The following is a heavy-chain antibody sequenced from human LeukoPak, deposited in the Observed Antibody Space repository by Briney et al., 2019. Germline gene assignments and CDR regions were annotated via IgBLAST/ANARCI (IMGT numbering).Heavy chain of an antibody. Sequence: LAGGSLRLSCAASGFTFSSYAMSWVRQAPGKGLEWVSAISGSGGSTYYADSVKGRFTISRDNSKNTLYLQMNSLRAEDTAVYYCAKVSQKVVVAVYFDYWGQGTLVTVSS. CDR1: GFTFSSYA. J-gene: IGHJ4*02. CDR3: AKVSQKVVVAVYFDY. V-gene: IGHV3-23*01. CDR2: ISGSGGST. D-gene: IGHD2-15*01.